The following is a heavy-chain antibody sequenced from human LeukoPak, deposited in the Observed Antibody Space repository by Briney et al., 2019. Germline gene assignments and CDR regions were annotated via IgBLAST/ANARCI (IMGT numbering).Heavy chain of an antibody. CDR3: ARGVAAAAATAIDH. J-gene: IGHJ4*02. CDR2: KSYDGTKT. CDR1: GSTFSYYA. D-gene: IGHD6-13*01. Sequence: GGALRLSCVASGSTFSYYAMHWVRQAPGKGLEWVAVKSYDGTKTYYADSVKGRFTISRDNSKNTIYLQMNSLRAEDTAVYYCARGVAAAAATAIDHWGQGTLVTVSS. V-gene: IGHV3-30-3*01.